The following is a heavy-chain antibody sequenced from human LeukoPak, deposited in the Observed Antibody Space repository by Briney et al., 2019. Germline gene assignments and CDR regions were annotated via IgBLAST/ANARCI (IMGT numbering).Heavy chain of an antibody. Sequence: TGGSLRLSCAASGFTFSSYAMSWVRQAPGKGLEWVSATSGSGGSTYYADSVKGRFTISRDNSKNTLYLQMNSLRAEDTAVYYCAKNLTYYYDSSGPKERYWGQGTLVTVSS. CDR1: GFTFSSYA. V-gene: IGHV3-23*01. CDR3: AKNLTYYYDSSGPKERY. D-gene: IGHD3-22*01. J-gene: IGHJ4*02. CDR2: TSGSGGST.